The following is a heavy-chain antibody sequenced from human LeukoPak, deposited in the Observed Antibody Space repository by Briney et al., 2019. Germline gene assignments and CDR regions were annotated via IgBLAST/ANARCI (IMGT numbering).Heavy chain of an antibody. CDR1: GGSISPYY. J-gene: IGHJ4*02. D-gene: IGHD5-24*01. CDR3: ARSPIIGGDNYVILYDS. CDR2: IRYSGNS. V-gene: IGHV4-59*08. Sequence: PSETLSLTCTVSGGSISPYYWSWIRQPPGKGLEWIGYIRYSGNSNYNPSLESRVTISIDTSMNQFSLRLSSVTAADTAIYYCARSPIIGGDNYVILYDSWGQGALVTVSS.